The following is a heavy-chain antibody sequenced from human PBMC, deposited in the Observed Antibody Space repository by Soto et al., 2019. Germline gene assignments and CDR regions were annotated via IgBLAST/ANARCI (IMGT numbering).Heavy chain of an antibody. V-gene: IGHV1-18*01. Sequence: ASVKVSCKASGYTFTSYGISWVRQAPGQGLEWMGWSSAYNGNTNYAQKLQGRVTMTTDTSTSTAYMELRSLRSDDTAVYYCAKMYSFSGDNWFDPWGQGTMGTVSS. CDR2: SSAYNGNT. D-gene: IGHD1-26*01. CDR3: AKMYSFSGDNWFDP. CDR1: GYTFTSYG. J-gene: IGHJ5*02.